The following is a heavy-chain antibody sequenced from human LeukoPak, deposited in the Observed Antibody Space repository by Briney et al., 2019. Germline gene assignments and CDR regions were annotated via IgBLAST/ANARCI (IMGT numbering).Heavy chain of an antibody. CDR3: ATHSFGDYEFWFDY. J-gene: IGHJ4*02. CDR2: ISSSGSTI. Sequence: PGGSLRLSCAASGFTFNNYEMNWVRQAPGKGLEWVSYISSSGSTIYYADSVTGRFTISRDNAKNSLSLQMNSLTAEDTAVYYCATHSFGDYEFWFDYWGQGTLVTVSS. V-gene: IGHV3-48*03. CDR1: GFTFNNYE. D-gene: IGHD4-17*01.